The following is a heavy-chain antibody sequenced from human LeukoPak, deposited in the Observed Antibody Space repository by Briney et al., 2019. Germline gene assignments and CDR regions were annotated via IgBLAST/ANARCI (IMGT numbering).Heavy chain of an antibody. D-gene: IGHD5-18*01. V-gene: IGHV4-59*01. Sequence: PPETLSLTCTHSRDSLSRYYWSWIRPPPGKGLGWIGYIYYSGSTNYIPSLKSRVTISVDTSKNQFSLKLSSVTAADTAVYYCARLGGYSYGYYYYYMDVWGKGTTVTVSS. CDR3: ARLGGYSYGYYYYYMDV. J-gene: IGHJ6*03. CDR1: RDSLSRYY. CDR2: IYYSGST.